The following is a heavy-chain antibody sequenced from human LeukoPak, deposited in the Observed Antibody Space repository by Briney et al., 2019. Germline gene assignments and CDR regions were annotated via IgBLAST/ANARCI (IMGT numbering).Heavy chain of an antibody. J-gene: IGHJ4*02. CDR3: ARVEYYDSGIQIDH. V-gene: IGHV1-3*03. CDR2: IDTSNGYI. D-gene: IGHD3-10*01. CDR1: GYTFTSHT. Sequence: ASVTVSCKASGYTFTSHTIHWVRQAPGQRLEWMSWIDTSNGYIRYSPEFQGRVTFTRNTSISTAYMELSSLRSEDTAVYYCARVEYYDSGIQIDHWGQGTLVTVSS.